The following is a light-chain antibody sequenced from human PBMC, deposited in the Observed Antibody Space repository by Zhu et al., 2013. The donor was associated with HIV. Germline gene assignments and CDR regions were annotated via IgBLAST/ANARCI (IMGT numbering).Light chain of an antibody. CDR2: DDT. V-gene: IGLV3-21*02. CDR3: QVWDSSSDHLI. CDR1: NIGSKT. J-gene: IGLJ2*01. Sequence: SYVLTQPPSVSVAPGQTATFACGGNNIGSKTVHWYQQKPGQAPVLVLYDDTDRPSWVSERFSGSNSGNTATLTLSSVDAEDEADFYCQVWDSSSDHLIFGGGTKLTVL.